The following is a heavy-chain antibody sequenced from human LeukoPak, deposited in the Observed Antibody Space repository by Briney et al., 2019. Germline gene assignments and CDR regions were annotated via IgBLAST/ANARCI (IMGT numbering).Heavy chain of an antibody. CDR3: AREALYTGSSR. CDR1: GFTVSSNY. V-gene: IGHV3-53*01. CDR2: IYGGGST. D-gene: IGHD1-26*01. J-gene: IGHJ4*02. Sequence: GGPLRLSCAASGFTVSSNYMSWVRQAPGKGLEWVSIIYGGGSTYYADSVKGRFTISRDNSKNTLYLQMNSLRAEDTAVYYCAREALYTGSSRWGQGTLVTVSS.